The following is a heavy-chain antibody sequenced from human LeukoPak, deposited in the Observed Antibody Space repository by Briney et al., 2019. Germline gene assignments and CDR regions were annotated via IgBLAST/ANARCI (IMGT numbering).Heavy chain of an antibody. CDR3: ARGLVPAVLFYYYYYYMDV. CDR1: GYTFTSYD. V-gene: IGHV1-8*03. D-gene: IGHD2-2*01. CDR2: MNPNSGNT. J-gene: IGHJ6*03. Sequence: ASVKVSCKASGYTFTSYDINWVRQATGQGLEWMGWMNPNSGNTGYAQKFQGRVTITRNTSISTAYMELSSLRSEDTAVYYCARGLVPAVLFYYYYYYMDVWGKGTTVTISS.